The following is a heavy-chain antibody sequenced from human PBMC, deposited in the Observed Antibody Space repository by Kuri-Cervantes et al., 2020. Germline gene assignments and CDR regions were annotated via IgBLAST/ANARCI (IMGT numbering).Heavy chain of an antibody. D-gene: IGHD6-13*01. Sequence: GGSLRLSCAAPGFTFSSYSMNWVRQAPGKGLEWVSSISSSSSYIYYADSVKGRFTISRDNAKNSLYLQMNSLRAEDTAVYYCARAVRITGYSSSSPYYYGMDVWGQGTMVTVSS. V-gene: IGHV3-21*01. CDR1: GFTFSSYS. CDR2: ISSSSSYI. CDR3: ARAVRITGYSSSSPYYYGMDV. J-gene: IGHJ6*02.